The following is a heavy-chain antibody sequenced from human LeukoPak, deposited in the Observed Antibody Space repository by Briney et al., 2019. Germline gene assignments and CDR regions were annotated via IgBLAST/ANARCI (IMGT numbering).Heavy chain of an antibody. CDR2: LNPSSGST. Sequence: GASVKVSCKASGYTFTTYYMHWVRQAPGQGLERMGILNPSSGSTSYAQRFQGRVTMTRDTSTSTFYMELRSLKSEDTAVYYCARDGEYYDSSGSYFDYWGQGTAVTVSS. V-gene: IGHV1-46*01. J-gene: IGHJ4*02. D-gene: IGHD3-22*01. CDR3: ARDGEYYDSSGSYFDY. CDR1: GYTFTTYY.